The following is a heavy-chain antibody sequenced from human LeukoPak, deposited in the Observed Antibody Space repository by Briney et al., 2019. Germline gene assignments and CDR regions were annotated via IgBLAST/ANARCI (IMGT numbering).Heavy chain of an antibody. CDR3: ARDPRTVAYCGGDCYPDY. V-gene: IGHV3-23*01. D-gene: IGHD2-21*02. CDR1: GFTFSSYG. J-gene: IGHJ4*02. Sequence: GGSLRLSCAASGFTFSSYGMSWVRQAPGKGLEWVSAISGSGGSKYYADSVKGRFTISRDNAKNSLYLQMNSLRAEDTAVYYCARDPRTVAYCGGDCYPDYWGQGTLVTVSS. CDR2: ISGSGGSK.